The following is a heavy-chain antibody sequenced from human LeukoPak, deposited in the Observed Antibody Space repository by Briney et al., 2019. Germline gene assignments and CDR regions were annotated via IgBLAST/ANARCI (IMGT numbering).Heavy chain of an antibody. CDR1: GFTFDDYT. Sequence: GGSLRPSCAASGFTFDDYTMHWVRQAPGKGLEWVSLISWDGGSTYYADSVKGRFTISRDNSKNSLYLQMNSLRTEDTALYYCAKDRSIGGLYYYYGMDVWGQGTTVTVSS. D-gene: IGHD3-10*01. CDR3: AKDRSIGGLYYYYGMDV. J-gene: IGHJ6*02. CDR2: ISWDGGST. V-gene: IGHV3-43*01.